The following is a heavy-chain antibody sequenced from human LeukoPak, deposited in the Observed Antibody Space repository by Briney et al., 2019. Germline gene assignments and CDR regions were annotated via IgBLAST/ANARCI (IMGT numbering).Heavy chain of an antibody. J-gene: IGHJ4*02. CDR2: ISGSGGST. CDR3: AKESQQLPRLYYFDY. CDR1: RFTFSSYA. V-gene: IGHV3-23*01. D-gene: IGHD6-13*01. Sequence: GGSLRLSCTASRFTFSSYAMSWVRQAPGKGLEWVSAISGSGGSTYYAGSVKGRFTISRDNSKNTLYLQMNSLRAEDTAVYYCAKESQQLPRLYYFDYWGQGTLVTVSS.